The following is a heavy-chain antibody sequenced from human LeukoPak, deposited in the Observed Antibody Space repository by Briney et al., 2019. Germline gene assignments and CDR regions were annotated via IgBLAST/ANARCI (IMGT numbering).Heavy chain of an antibody. V-gene: IGHV1-69*13. J-gene: IGHJ4*02. CDR2: IIPIFGTA. CDR1: GGTFSSYA. D-gene: IGHD3-10*01. CDR3: AREDGQTGYFDY. Sequence: SVKVSCKASGGTFSSYAISWVRQAPGQGLEWMGGIIPIFGTANYAQKFQGRVTITADESTSTAYMELSSLRSEDTAVYYCAREDGQTGYFDYWGQGTLVTVSS.